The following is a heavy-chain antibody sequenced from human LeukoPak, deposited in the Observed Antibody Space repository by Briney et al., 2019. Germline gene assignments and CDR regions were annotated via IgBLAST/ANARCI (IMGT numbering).Heavy chain of an antibody. V-gene: IGHV3-48*01. CDR3: ARVAPGHDIGRGYFDY. D-gene: IGHD2-21*01. J-gene: IGHJ4*02. Sequence: GGSLRLSCAASGFTFSIYSMNWVRQAPGKGLEWISYITSSSGTMYYTDSVKGRFTISRDNAKNSLYLQMSSLRAEDTAVYYCARVAPGHDIGRGYFDYWGQGTLVTVSS. CDR2: ITSSSGTM. CDR1: GFTFSIYS.